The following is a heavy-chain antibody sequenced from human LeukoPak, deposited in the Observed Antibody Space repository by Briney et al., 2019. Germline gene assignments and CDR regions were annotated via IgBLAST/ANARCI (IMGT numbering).Heavy chain of an antibody. CDR3: ARLRYCSSTSCSTPTGNWFDP. Sequence: GSSVKVSCKASGGTFSSYAISWVRQAPGQGLEWMGGIIPIFGTANYAQKFQGRVTITADESTSTAYMELSSLRSEDTAVYYCARLRYCSSTSCSTPTGNWFDPWGQGTLVTVSS. D-gene: IGHD2-2*01. J-gene: IGHJ5*02. CDR1: GGTFSSYA. V-gene: IGHV1-69*01. CDR2: IIPIFGTA.